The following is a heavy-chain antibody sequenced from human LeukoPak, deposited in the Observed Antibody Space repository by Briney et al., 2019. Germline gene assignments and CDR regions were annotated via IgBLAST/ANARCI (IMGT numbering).Heavy chain of an antibody. D-gene: IGHD1-26*01. CDR3: ARVALGPYYYYYYYMDV. V-gene: IGHV1-18*01. Sequence: ASVKVSCTASGYTFTSYGISWVRQAPGQGLEWMGWISAYNGNTNYAQKLQGRVTMTTDTSTSTAYMELRSLRSDDTAVYYCARVALGPYYYYYYYMDVWGKGTTVTVSS. CDR1: GYTFTSYG. J-gene: IGHJ6*03. CDR2: ISAYNGNT.